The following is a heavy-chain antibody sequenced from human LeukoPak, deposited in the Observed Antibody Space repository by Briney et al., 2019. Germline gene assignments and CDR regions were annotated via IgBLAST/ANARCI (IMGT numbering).Heavy chain of an antibody. D-gene: IGHD6-6*01. V-gene: IGHV1-8*01. CDR2: MNPNSGNT. CDR1: GYTFTSYD. Sequence: ASVKVSCKASGYTFTSYDINWVRQATGQGLEWMGWMNPNSGNTGYAQKFQGRVTMTRNTSISTAYMELSSLRSEDTAVYYCARVYSSSPYYYYMAVWGKGTTVTVSS. J-gene: IGHJ6*03. CDR3: ARVYSSSPYYYYMAV.